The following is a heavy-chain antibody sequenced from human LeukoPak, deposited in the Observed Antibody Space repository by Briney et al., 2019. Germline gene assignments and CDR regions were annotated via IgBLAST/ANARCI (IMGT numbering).Heavy chain of an antibody. CDR3: ATSSPLSNYFDY. CDR2: IYYSGST. J-gene: IGHJ4*02. CDR1: GGSISSSSYY. Sequence: SETLSLTCTVSGGSISSSSYYWGWIRQPPGKGLEWIGSIYYSGSTYYNPSLKSRVTISVDTSKNQFSLKLSSVTDTAVYYCATSSPLSNYFDYWGQGTLVTVSS. D-gene: IGHD2/OR15-2a*01. V-gene: IGHV4-39*07.